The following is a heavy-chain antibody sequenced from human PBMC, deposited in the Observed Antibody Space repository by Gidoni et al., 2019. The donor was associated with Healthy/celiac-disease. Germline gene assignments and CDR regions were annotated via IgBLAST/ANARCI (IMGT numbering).Heavy chain of an antibody. Sequence: QVQLVESGGGVVQPGRSLRLSCAASGFTFSSYAMHWVRQAPGKGLEWVAVISYDGSNKYYADSVKGRFTISRDNSKNTLYLQMNSLRAEDTAVYYCARDIIAVAGRVDYWGQGTLVTVSS. CDR2: ISYDGSNK. CDR3: ARDIIAVAGRVDY. D-gene: IGHD6-19*01. J-gene: IGHJ4*02. V-gene: IGHV3-30-3*01. CDR1: GFTFSSYA.